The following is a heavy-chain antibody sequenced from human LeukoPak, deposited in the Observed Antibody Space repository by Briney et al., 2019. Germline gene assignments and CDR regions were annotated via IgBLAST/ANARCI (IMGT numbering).Heavy chain of an antibody. CDR1: GGSISSYY. J-gene: IGHJ4*02. D-gene: IGHD6-19*01. CDR2: IYTSGST. CDR3: AREATRGGGWYGGGFEY. Sequence: PSETLSLTCTVSGGSISSYYWSWIRQPAGKGLEWIGRIYTSGSTNYNPSLKSRVTMSVDTSKNQFSLQLNSVTPEDTAVYYCAREATRGGGWYGGGFEYWGQGTLVTVPS. V-gene: IGHV4-4*07.